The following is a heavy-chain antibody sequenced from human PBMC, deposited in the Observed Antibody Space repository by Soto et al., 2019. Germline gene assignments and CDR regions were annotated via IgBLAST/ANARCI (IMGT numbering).Heavy chain of an antibody. D-gene: IGHD1-20*01. V-gene: IGHV4-31*03. CDR1: GGSISSGGYY. CDR3: ARVNWNYNWFDP. CDR2: IYYSVST. Sequence: SETLSLTCTVSGGSISSGGYYWSWIRQHPGKGLEWIGYIYYSVSTYYNPSLKSRVTISVDTSKNQFSLKLSSVTAADTAVYYCARVNWNYNWFDPWGQGTLVTVSS. J-gene: IGHJ5*02.